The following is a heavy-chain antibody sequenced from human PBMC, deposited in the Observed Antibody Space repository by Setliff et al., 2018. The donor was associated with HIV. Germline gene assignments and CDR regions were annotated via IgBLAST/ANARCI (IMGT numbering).Heavy chain of an antibody. CDR1: GFRFSTYW. V-gene: IGHV3-48*04. CDR2: MTASGSKI. J-gene: IGHJ4*02. CDR3: ARDDPAGGIDY. Sequence: GGSLRLSCAASGFRFSTYWMNWVRQAPGKGLEWVSYMTASGSKIYYADSVKGRFTISRDNAKNSLYLQMNSLRADDTAIYYCARDDPAGGIDYWGQGTLVTVSS. D-gene: IGHD1-26*01.